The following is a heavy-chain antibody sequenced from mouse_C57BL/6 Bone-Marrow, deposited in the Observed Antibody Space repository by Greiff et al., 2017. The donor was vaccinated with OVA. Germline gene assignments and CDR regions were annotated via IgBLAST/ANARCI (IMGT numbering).Heavy chain of an antibody. V-gene: IGHV5-15*01. CDR3: ARGGYGSSYAMDY. CDR1: GFTFSDYG. D-gene: IGHD1-1*01. Sequence: EVQLVESGGGLVQPGGSLKLSCAASGFTFSDYGMAWVRQAPRKGPEWVAFISNLAYSIYYADTVTGRFTISRENAKNTLYLEMSSLRSEDTAMYYCARGGYGSSYAMDYWGQGTSVTVSS. J-gene: IGHJ4*01. CDR2: ISNLAYSI.